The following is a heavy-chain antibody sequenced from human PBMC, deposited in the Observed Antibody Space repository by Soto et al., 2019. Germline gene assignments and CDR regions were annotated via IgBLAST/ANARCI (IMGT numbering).Heavy chain of an antibody. D-gene: IGHD4-17*01. J-gene: IGHJ4*02. CDR3: AKDSEDGDYVGSYYFDY. CDR2: ISYDGSNK. V-gene: IGHV3-30*18. Sequence: QVQLVESGGGVVQPGRSLRLSCAASGFTFSSYGMHWVRQAPGKGLEWVAVISYDGSNKYYADSVKGRFTISRDNSKNTLYLQMNSMRAEDTAEYYCAKDSEDGDYVGSYYFDYWGQGTLVTVSS. CDR1: GFTFSSYG.